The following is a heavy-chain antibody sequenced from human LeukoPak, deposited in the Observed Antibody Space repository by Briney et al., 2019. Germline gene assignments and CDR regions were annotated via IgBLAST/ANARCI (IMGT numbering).Heavy chain of an antibody. CDR1: GFTFSSYG. CDR2: ISGSGGST. Sequence: GGTLRLSCAASGFTFSSYGMSWVRQAPGKGLEWVSAISGSGGSTYYADSVKGRFTISRDNSKNTLYLQMNSLRAEDTAVYYCAKGRPNSGWDWYFDLWGRGTLVTVSS. D-gene: IGHD6-19*01. J-gene: IGHJ2*01. CDR3: AKGRPNSGWDWYFDL. V-gene: IGHV3-23*01.